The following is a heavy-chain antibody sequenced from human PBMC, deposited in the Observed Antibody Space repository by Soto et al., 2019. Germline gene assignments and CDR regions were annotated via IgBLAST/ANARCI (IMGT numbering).Heavy chain of an antibody. CDR2: ISYDGSKK. V-gene: IGHV3-30*18. CDR1: GFTFSSYG. CDR3: AKDALYGDYPGWFDP. J-gene: IGHJ5*02. Sequence: GGSLRLSCAASGFTFSSYGMDWVRQAPGKGLEWVAVISYDGSKKDYADSVKGRFTISRDNSKNTLYLQMNSLRVEDTAVYYCAKDALYGDYPGWFDPWGQGT. D-gene: IGHD4-17*01.